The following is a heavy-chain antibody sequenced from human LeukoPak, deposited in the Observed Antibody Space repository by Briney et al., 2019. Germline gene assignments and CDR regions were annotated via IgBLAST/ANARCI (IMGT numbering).Heavy chain of an antibody. V-gene: IGHV4-4*07. D-gene: IGHD4/OR15-4a*01. CDR3: ARVRDYPGLGSHYYYYYMDV. Sequence: SKTLSLTCTVSGGSISSYYWSWIRQPAGKGLEWIGRIYTSGSTNYNPSLKSRVTMSVDTSKNQFSLKLSSVTAADTAVYYCARVRDYPGLGSHYYYYYMDVWGKGTTVTVSS. CDR2: IYTSGST. CDR1: GGSISSYY. J-gene: IGHJ6*03.